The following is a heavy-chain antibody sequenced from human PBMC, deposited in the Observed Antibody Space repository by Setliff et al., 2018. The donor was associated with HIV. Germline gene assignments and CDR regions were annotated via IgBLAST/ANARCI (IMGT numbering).Heavy chain of an antibody. V-gene: IGHV4-4*02. J-gene: IGHJ6*02. CDR2: IYHTEYT. D-gene: IGHD2-2*01. CDR1: GGSLSSDNW. CDR3: ARGHCSGTNCYGVDYHGMDV. Sequence: PSETLSLTCAVSGGSLSSDNWWTWVRQPPGKGLEWIGEIYHTEYTNYSPSLKSRVSMSVDRSKNQFSLNLTSVTAADTAVYYCARGHCSGTNCYGVDYHGMDVWGQGTMVTVSS.